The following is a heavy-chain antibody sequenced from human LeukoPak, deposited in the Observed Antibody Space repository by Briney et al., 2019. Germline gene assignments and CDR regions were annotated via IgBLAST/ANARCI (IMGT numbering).Heavy chain of an antibody. Sequence: SETLSLTCAVYGGSFSGYYWSWIRQPPGKGLEWIGEINHSGSTNYNPSLKSRVTISVDTSKNQFSLKPSSVTAADTAVYYCARIPRDVRGVDYWGQGTLVTVSS. V-gene: IGHV4-34*01. J-gene: IGHJ4*02. CDR2: INHSGST. CDR1: GGSFSGYY. D-gene: IGHD3-10*02. CDR3: ARIPRDVRGVDY.